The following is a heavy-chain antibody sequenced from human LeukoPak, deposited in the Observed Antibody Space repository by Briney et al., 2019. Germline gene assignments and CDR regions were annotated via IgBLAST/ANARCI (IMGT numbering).Heavy chain of an antibody. J-gene: IGHJ4*02. CDR3: ARGHPFDY. Sequence: SETLSLTCTVSGASIRSSFWNWIRQPPGRGLEWIGYLSMRGTTNYNPSLKSRVTISVDTSKNQFSLKLSSVTAADTAVYYCARGHPFDYWGQGTLVTVSS. CDR1: GASIRSSF. V-gene: IGHV4-59*12. CDR2: LSMRGTT.